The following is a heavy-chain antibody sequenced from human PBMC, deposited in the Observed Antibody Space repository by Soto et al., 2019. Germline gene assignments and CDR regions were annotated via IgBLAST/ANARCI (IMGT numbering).Heavy chain of an antibody. J-gene: IGHJ5*01. Sequence: QVQLVESGGGVVQPGRSLRLSCAASGFSFSTTGMHWVRQAPGKGLEWVAMISHDGGGVHFADSVKGRFTISRDDSTNTLYLQMNSLRPEDTSGYYCAKDLYSSDWFNFFDSLGQGSLVTFSS. D-gene: IGHD6-19*01. V-gene: IGHV3-30*18. CDR1: GFSFSTTG. CDR3: AKDLYSSDWFNFFDS. CDR2: ISHDGGGV.